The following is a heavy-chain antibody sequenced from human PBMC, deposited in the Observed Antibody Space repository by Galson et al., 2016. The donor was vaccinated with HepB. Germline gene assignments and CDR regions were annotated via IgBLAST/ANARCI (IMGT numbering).Heavy chain of an antibody. D-gene: IGHD2-2*01. J-gene: IGHJ4*02. CDR3: AVVPANMNGH. Sequence: SETLSLTCTVSGGSISSRSYYWGWIRQPPGRGLEWIATVFYSASPYYGPSLKSRITISVDTSKNQFSLKLSSVTAADTAVYYCAVVPANMNGHWGQGTLVTVSS. CDR2: VFYSASP. CDR1: GGSISSRSYY. V-gene: IGHV4-39*01.